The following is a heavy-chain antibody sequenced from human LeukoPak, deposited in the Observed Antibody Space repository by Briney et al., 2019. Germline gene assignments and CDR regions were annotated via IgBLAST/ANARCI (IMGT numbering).Heavy chain of an antibody. J-gene: IGHJ4*02. CDR1: GGTFSSYA. D-gene: IGHD5-18*01. V-gene: IGHV1-69*01. CDR2: IIPIFGTA. CDR3: AREDTAMAPLDY. Sequence: SLKVSCKASGGTFSSYAISWVRQAPGQGLEWMGGIIPIFGTANYAQKFQGRVTITADESTSTAYVELSSLRSEDTAVYYCAREDTAMAPLDYWGQGTLVTVSS.